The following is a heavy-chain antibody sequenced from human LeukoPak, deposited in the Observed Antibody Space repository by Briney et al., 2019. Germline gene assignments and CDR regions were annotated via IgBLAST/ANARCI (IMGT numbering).Heavy chain of an antibody. CDR1: GDSVSSNSAA. CDR3: ARSHGGSSNWFDP. Sequence: SQTLSLTCAISGDSVSSNSAAWNWIRQSPSRGLEWRGRTYYRSKWYNDYAESVKSRITINPDTFKNQFSLQLNSVTPDDTAVYFCARSHGGSSNWFDPWGQGTLVTVSS. J-gene: IGHJ5*02. CDR2: TYYRSKWYN. V-gene: IGHV6-1*01. D-gene: IGHD2-15*01.